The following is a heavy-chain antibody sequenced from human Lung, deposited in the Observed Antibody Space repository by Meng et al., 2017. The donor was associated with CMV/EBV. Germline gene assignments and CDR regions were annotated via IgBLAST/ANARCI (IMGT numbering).Heavy chain of an antibody. CDR2: ISSSSSYI. J-gene: IGHJ6*02. Sequence: GESLKISCAASGFTFSSYSMNWVRQAPGKGLEWVSSISSSSSYIYYADSVKGRFTISRDNAKNSLYLQMNSLRAEDTAVYYCARWERTAMDPYYYYGMDVWGQGTTVTVSS. V-gene: IGHV3-21*01. CDR1: GFTFSSYS. CDR3: ARWERTAMDPYYYYGMDV. D-gene: IGHD5-18*01.